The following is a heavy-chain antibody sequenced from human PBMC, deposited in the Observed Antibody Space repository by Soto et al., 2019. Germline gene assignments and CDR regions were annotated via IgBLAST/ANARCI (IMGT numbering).Heavy chain of an antibody. CDR2: ILPSFNKV. CDR3: ARSTIFGVIIGTMDV. Sequence: KVYCKAAGDTFSSYAVTWLRHTPGQGLEWMAAILPSFNKVNYAQKFQDRVKIIADKSTSIAYMELSSLRSEDTVLYYCARSTIFGVIIGTMDVWGQGTTVTVSS. J-gene: IGHJ6*02. V-gene: IGHV1-69*06. D-gene: IGHD3-3*01. CDR1: GDTFSSYA.